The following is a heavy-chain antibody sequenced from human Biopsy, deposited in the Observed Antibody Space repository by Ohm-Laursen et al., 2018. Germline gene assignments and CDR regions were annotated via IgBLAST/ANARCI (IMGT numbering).Heavy chain of an antibody. Sequence: SDTLSLTCTISGDSVSSNTVAWNWIRQSPSRGLEWLGRTIYRSKWSNDYAVSVKNRITIDPDTSKNQFSLQLNSVTPGDTAIYYCARGRYAAFDIWGQGTKVTISS. V-gene: IGHV6-1*01. J-gene: IGHJ3*02. CDR1: GDSVSSNTVA. CDR3: ARGRYAAFDI. D-gene: IGHD3-9*01. CDR2: TIYRSKWSN.